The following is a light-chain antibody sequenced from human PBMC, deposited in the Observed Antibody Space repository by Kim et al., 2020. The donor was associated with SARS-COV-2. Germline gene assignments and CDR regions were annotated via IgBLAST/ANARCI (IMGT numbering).Light chain of an antibody. Sequence: SASVGDRVTITCRASHSITNYLNWYQQRPGKAPKLLIYAASRLQSGVPSRFSGSGSGTDFTLTISSLQLEDFATYYCQQSHSVPRTFGQGTKLEI. CDR3: QQSHSVPRT. J-gene: IGKJ2*01. CDR1: HSITNY. V-gene: IGKV1-39*01. CDR2: AAS.